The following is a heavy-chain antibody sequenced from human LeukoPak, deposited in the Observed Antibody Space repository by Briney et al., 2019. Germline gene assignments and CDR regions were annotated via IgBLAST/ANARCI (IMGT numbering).Heavy chain of an antibody. D-gene: IGHD3-9*01. CDR3: ARGEALRYFGWFPLGY. Sequence: PSQTLSLTRTVSGGSISSGDYYWSWIRQPPGKGLEWIGYIYYSGSTYYNPSLKSRVTISVDTSKNQFSLKLSSVTAADTAVYYCARGEALRYFGWFPLGYWGQGTLVTVSS. V-gene: IGHV4-30-4*01. CDR2: IYYSGST. CDR1: GGSISSGDYY. J-gene: IGHJ4*02.